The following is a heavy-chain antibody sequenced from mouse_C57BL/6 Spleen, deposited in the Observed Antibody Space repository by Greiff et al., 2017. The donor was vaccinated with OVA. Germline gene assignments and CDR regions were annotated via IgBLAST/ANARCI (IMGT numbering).Heavy chain of an antibody. Sequence: QVQLKQPGAELVKPGASVKLSCKASGYTFTSYWMHWVKQRPGRGLEWIGRIDPNSGGTKYNEKFKSKATLTVDKPSSTAYMQLSSLTSEDSAVYYCARPPPIYYDYAWFAYWGQGTLVTVSA. CDR2: IDPNSGGT. V-gene: IGHV1-72*01. CDR1: GYTFTSYW. J-gene: IGHJ3*01. D-gene: IGHD2-4*01. CDR3: ARPPPIYYDYAWFAY.